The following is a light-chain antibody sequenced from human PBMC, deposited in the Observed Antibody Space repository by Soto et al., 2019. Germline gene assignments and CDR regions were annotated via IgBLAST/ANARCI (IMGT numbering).Light chain of an antibody. CDR3: CSYARGAPVV. CDR1: SSDVGSSNL. Sequence: QSVLTQPASVSGSPGQSITISCTGTSSDVGSSNLVSWYQQHPGKAPKLMIYEGSKRPSGLSNRFSGSKSGYTASLTISGLQAEDAADYYCCSYARGAPVVFGGGTKLTVL. J-gene: IGLJ2*01. CDR2: EGS. V-gene: IGLV2-23*01.